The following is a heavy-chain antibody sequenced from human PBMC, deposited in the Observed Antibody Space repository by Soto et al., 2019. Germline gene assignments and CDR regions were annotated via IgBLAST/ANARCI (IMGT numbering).Heavy chain of an antibody. J-gene: IGHJ5*02. CDR1: GLTFSSSA. CDR2: ISDSGGRT. Sequence: GGSLRLSYAASGLTFSSSAMNWVRQAPGKGLEWVSIISDSGGRTHYADSVKGRFTISRDNSKNTLYLQMSSLRAEDTALYYCAKSLNINWKNWFDPWGQGTLVTVSS. D-gene: IGHD1-1*01. V-gene: IGHV3-23*01. CDR3: AKSLNINWKNWFDP.